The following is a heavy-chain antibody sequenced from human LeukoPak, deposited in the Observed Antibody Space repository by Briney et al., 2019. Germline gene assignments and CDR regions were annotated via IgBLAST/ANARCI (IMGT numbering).Heavy chain of an antibody. CDR3: ARVGGYSYGYYYYYMDV. J-gene: IGHJ6*03. D-gene: IGHD5-18*01. Sequence: GGSLRLSCAASGFTFSSYWMSWVRQAPGKGLEWVANIKQDGSEKYYVDSVKGRFTISRDNAKNSLYLQMNSLRAEDTAVYYCARVGGYSYGYYYYYMDVWGKGTTVTVSS. CDR2: IKQDGSEK. CDR1: GFTFSSYW. V-gene: IGHV3-7*01.